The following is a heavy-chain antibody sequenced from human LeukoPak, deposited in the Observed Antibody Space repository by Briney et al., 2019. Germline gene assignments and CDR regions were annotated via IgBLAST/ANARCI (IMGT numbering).Heavy chain of an antibody. D-gene: IGHD3-22*01. CDR1: GGSISSYY. CDR2: IYTTGNT. V-gene: IGHV4-4*07. J-gene: IGHJ3*02. CDR3: XXXXXXXDSSGYYYVRAFDI. Sequence: SETLSLTCTVSGGSISSYYWSWIRQPAGKGLEWIGRIYTTGNTNHNPSLKSRVTMSVDTSKNQLSLKLSSVTAADTAVYYCXXXXXXXDSSGYYYVRAFDIWGQGTMVTVSS.